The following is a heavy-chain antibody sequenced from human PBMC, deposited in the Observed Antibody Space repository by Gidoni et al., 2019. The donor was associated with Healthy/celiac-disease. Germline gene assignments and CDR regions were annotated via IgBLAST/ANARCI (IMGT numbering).Heavy chain of an antibody. J-gene: IGHJ4*02. CDR3: AKVPWDGGYYFDY. D-gene: IGHD1-26*01. Sequence: SRDNSKNTLYLQMNSLRAEDTAVYYCAKVPWDGGYYFDYWGQGTLVTVSS. V-gene: IGHV3-30*02.